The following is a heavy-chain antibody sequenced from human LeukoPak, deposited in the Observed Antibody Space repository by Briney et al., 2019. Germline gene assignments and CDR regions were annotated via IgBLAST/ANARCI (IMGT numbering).Heavy chain of an antibody. D-gene: IGHD2-2*02. Sequence: ASVKVSCKASGYTFTGYCVHWVRQAPGQGLEWIGRINPNADITTYAQKLQGRVTMTTDTSTSTAYMELRSLRSDDTAVYYCARFSTHRLPQLLYRRGNWFDPWGQGTLVTVSS. CDR2: INPNADIT. V-gene: IGHV1-18*04. CDR3: ARFSTHRLPQLLYRRGNWFDP. J-gene: IGHJ5*02. CDR1: GYTFTGYC.